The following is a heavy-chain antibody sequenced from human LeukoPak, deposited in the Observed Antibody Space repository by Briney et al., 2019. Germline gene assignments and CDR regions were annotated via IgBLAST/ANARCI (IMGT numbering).Heavy chain of an antibody. J-gene: IGHJ4*02. D-gene: IGHD2-15*01. V-gene: IGHV1-69*05. Sequence: SVKVSCKASGGTFSSYAISWVRQAPGQGLEWMGRIIPIFGTANYAQKFQGRVTITTDESTSTAYMELSSLRSEDTAVYYCASSPMGYCSGGSCYRVDYWGQGTLVTVSS. CDR2: IIPIFGTA. CDR1: GGTFSSYA. CDR3: ASSPMGYCSGGSCYRVDY.